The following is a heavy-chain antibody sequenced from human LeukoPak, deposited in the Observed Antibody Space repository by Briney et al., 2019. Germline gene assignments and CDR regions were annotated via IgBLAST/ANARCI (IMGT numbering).Heavy chain of an antibody. CDR1: GGSISSGSYY. Sequence: SQTLSLTCTVSGGSISSGSYYWCWIRQPAGKGLEWIGRIYTSGSTNYNPSLKSRVTISVDTSKNQFSLKLTSVTAADTAVYYCARVFSGLDYWGQGTLVTVSS. D-gene: IGHD2-8*02. J-gene: IGHJ4*02. CDR2: IYTSGST. V-gene: IGHV4-61*02. CDR3: ARVFSGLDY.